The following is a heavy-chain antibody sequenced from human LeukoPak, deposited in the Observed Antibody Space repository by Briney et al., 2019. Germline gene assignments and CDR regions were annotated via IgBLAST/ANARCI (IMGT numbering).Heavy chain of an antibody. V-gene: IGHV3-74*01. CDR2: ITNDGSST. CDR1: GFTFSSYW. CDR3: ARDFNWAFDF. J-gene: IGHJ4*02. Sequence: GGSLRLSCAASGFTFSSYWMSWVRQAPGKGLVWVSRITNDGSSTTYADSVKGRFTTSRDNAKNMLYLQVNSLRAEDTAVYYCARDFNWAFDFWGQGILVTVSS. D-gene: IGHD1-1*01.